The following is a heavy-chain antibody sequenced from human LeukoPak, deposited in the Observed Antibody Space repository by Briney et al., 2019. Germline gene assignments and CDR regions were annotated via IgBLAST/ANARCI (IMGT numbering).Heavy chain of an antibody. Sequence: GGSLRLSCAASGFTFSDYYMSWIRQAPGEGLEWVSYISVSGSNIYYADSVKGRFTISRDNAKNSLYLQMNSLRAEDTAVYYCARDDWELPLGYWGQGTLVTVSS. CDR3: ARDDWELPLGY. J-gene: IGHJ4*02. CDR1: GFTFSDYY. D-gene: IGHD1-26*01. V-gene: IGHV3-11*04. CDR2: ISVSGSNI.